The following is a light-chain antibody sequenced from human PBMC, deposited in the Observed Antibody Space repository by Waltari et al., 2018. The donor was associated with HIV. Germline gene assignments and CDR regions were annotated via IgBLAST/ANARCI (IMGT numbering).Light chain of an antibody. Sequence: SVVTHPPSAVGAPGQRVTISCSGSSSNIENDNVYWYQQFPGAAPKLLIYKDTQRPSGVPDRFTGSKSGTSASLAIGGLRSDDEADYYCVGWDSRLRGYVFGAGTKVTVL. V-gene: IGLV1-47*01. CDR2: KDT. CDR3: VGWDSRLRGYV. J-gene: IGLJ1*01. CDR1: SSNIENDN.